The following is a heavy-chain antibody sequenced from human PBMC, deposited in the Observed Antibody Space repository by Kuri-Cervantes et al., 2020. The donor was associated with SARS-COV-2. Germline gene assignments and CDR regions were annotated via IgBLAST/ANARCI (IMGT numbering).Heavy chain of an antibody. D-gene: IGHD1-1*01. V-gene: IGHV3-33*03. J-gene: IGHJ3*02. CDR2: IWHDGSNK. CDR1: GFTFSRLG. CDR3: ATTRGISWALVHAFDI. Sequence: GESLKISCAASGFTFSRLGIHWVRQAPGKGLEWVAVIWHDGSNKYYRDSVKGRFTISRDNSKNTVFLQMNSLRAEDTAVYFCATTRGISWALVHAFDIWGQGTRVTVSS.